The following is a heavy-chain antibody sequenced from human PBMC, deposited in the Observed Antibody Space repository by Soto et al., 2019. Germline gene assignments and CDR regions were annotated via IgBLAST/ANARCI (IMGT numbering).Heavy chain of an antibody. V-gene: IGHV4-34*01. D-gene: IGHD3-16*01. CDR2: INHSGNT. Sequence: QVQLQQWGAGLLKPSETLSLTCAVYIGSFSDYFWSWIRQPPGKGVEWLGEINHSGNTNYNPSLKSRVTISVDTSKNQFSLKLSSVTAADTAVYYCARVRVDVITGARYGMDVWGQGTTVTVSS. J-gene: IGHJ6*02. CDR1: IGSFSDYF. CDR3: ARVRVDVITGARYGMDV.